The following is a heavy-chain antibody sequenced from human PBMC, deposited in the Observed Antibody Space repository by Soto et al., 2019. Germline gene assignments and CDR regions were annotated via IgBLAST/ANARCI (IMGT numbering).Heavy chain of an antibody. V-gene: IGHV1-69*01. Sequence: QVQLVQSGAEVKKPGASVKVSCKASGYTFTGYYMHWVRQAPGQGLEWMGWINPIFGTANYAQKFQGRVTITADESTSTAYMELSSLRSEDTAVYYCARSGYYCSGGSCYSSFDYWGQGTLVTVSS. CDR3: ARSGYYCSGGSCYSSFDY. J-gene: IGHJ4*02. CDR1: GYTFTGYY. CDR2: INPIFGTA. D-gene: IGHD2-15*01.